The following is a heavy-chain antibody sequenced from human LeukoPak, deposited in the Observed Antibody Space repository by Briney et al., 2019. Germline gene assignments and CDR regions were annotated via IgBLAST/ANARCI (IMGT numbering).Heavy chain of an antibody. J-gene: IGHJ4*02. V-gene: IGHV3-11*01. D-gene: IGHD4-17*01. CDR2: ISSSGSTI. CDR1: GFTFSDYY. Sequence: GGSLRFSCAASGFTFSDYYMSWIRQAPGKGLEWGSYISSSGSTIYYADSVKGRFTISRDNAKNSLYLQMNSLRAEDTAVYYCARDHRSGSFNYGDYHWGRGTLVTVSS. CDR3: ARDHRSGSFNYGDYH.